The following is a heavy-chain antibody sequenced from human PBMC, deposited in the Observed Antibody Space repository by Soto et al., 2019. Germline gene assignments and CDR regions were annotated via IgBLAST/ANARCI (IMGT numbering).Heavy chain of an antibody. CDR2: ISWNSGSI. J-gene: IGHJ4*02. D-gene: IGHD5-18*01. CDR1: GFTFDDYA. V-gene: IGHV3-9*01. Sequence: EVQLVESGGGLVQPGRSLRLSCAASGFTFDDYAMHWVRQAPGKGLEWVSGISWNSGSIGYADPVKGRFTISRDNAKNSLYLQMNSLRAEDTALYYCAKAIDSYGFDYWGQGTLVTVSS. CDR3: AKAIDSYGFDY.